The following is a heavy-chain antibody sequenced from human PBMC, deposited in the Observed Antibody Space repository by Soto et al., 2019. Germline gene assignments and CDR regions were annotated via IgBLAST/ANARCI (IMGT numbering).Heavy chain of an antibody. CDR1: GFTFSSYA. V-gene: IGHV3-23*01. J-gene: IGHJ6*02. CDR2: ISGSGGST. D-gene: IGHD1-26*01. CDR3: AKDTREEWELPSGGMDV. Sequence: GGSLRLSCAASGFTFSSYAMSWVRQAPGKGLEWVSAISGSGGSTYYADSVKGRFTISRDNSKNTLYLQMNSLRAEDTAVYYCAKDTREEWELPSGGMDVWGQGTTVTVSS.